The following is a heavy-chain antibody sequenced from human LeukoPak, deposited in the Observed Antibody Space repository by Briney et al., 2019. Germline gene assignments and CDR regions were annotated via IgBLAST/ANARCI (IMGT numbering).Heavy chain of an antibody. CDR3: AKEDYYDNSGHSPDY. V-gene: IGHV3-23*01. CDR1: GFTFSSYA. J-gene: IGHJ4*02. CDR2: ITGSGSRT. Sequence: GGSLRLSCAASGFTFSSYAMTWVRQAPGKGLGWVSAITGSGSRTYYADSVKGRFTISRDNSKNTLYLQMSSLRAEDTALYYCAKEDYYDNSGHSPDYWGQGTLVTVSS. D-gene: IGHD3-22*01.